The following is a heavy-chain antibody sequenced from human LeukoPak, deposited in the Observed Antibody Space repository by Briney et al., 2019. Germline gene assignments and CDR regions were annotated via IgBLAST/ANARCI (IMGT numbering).Heavy chain of an antibody. CDR3: ARESVPVAMVGNNWFDP. J-gene: IGHJ5*02. CDR1: GGSISSGSNY. V-gene: IGHV4-61*02. CDR2: VYTSGNT. Sequence: SQILSLTCTVSGGSISSGSNYWSWIRQPAGKGLEWIGRVYTSGNTNYNPSLKRRGTISVDTSKNQFSLRLTSVTAADTAIYYCARESVPVAMVGNNWFDPWGQRILVTVSS. D-gene: IGHD2-2*01.